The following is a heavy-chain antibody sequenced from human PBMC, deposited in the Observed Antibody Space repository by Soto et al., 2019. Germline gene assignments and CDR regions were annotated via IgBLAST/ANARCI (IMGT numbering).Heavy chain of an antibody. V-gene: IGHV3-21*06. Sequence: GPLRVSCGASGVTFSSYSMRCIRQAPGKGLEWVASISRSNSYIYYADSVKGRFTISRDNAKNSLYLQMNSLRAEDTAVYYCARDGGYSSGWYQFDYWRQGTLVTVSS. CDR3: ARDGGYSSGWYQFDY. J-gene: IGHJ4*02. CDR2: ISRSNSYI. CDR1: GVTFSSYS. D-gene: IGHD6-19*01.